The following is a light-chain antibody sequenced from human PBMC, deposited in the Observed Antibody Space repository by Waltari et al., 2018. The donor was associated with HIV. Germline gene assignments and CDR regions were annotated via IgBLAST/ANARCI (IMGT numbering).Light chain of an antibody. V-gene: IGLV2-14*01. CDR2: EVT. CDR3: SSYTTTSTVV. Sequence: QSALTQPASVSGSPGQSITISCIGTNSDVGGYNYVSWYQQHPGKAPKPLIYEVTNRPSGLSNRFSGSKSGNTASLTISGLQAEDEADYYCSSYTTTSTVVFGGGTKLTVL. J-gene: IGLJ2*01. CDR1: NSDVGGYNY.